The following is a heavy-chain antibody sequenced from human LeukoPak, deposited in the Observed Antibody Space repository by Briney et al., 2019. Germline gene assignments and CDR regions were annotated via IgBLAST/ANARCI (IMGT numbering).Heavy chain of an antibody. J-gene: IGHJ4*02. V-gene: IGHV4-4*07. CDR1: GGSISSYY. CDR2: IYTSGST. CDR3: ARDTAYCGGDCSGD. Sequence: PSETLSLTCTVSGGSISSYYWSWIRRPAGMGLEWIGRIYTSGSTNYNPSLKSRVTMSVDTSKNQFSLKLSSVTAADTAVYYCARDTAYCGGDCSGDWGQGTLVTVSS. D-gene: IGHD2-21*02.